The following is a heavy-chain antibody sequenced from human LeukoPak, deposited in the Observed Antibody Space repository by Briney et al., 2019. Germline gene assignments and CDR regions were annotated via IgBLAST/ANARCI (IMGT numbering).Heavy chain of an antibody. CDR3: ARPLSLGYCSGGSCYGRGAWFDR. Sequence: GSLRLSCAASGFFLSSYGMHWVRQAAGKGLGWIGQIYHSGSTNYNPSLKSRVTISVDKSKNQFSLKLRSVTAADTAVYYCARPLSLGYCSGGSCYGRGAWFDRWGQGTLVTVSS. D-gene: IGHD2-15*01. V-gene: IGHV4-4*02. J-gene: IGHJ5*02. CDR1: GFFLSSYG. CDR2: IYHSGST.